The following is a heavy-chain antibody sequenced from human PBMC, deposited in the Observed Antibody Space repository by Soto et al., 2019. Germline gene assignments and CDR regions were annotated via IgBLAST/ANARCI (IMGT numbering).Heavy chain of an antibody. J-gene: IGHJ4*02. CDR1: GFTFSSYS. CDR2: IYSDGYT. V-gene: IGHV3-66*01. CDR3: ARRKYCSSTTCFDY. D-gene: IGHD2-2*01. Sequence: RLSCAASGFTFSSYSMSWVRQVPGKGLEWVSIIYSDGYTYYAASVKGRFTISRDNFKNTLYLQMSSLRAEDTAVYYCARRKYCSSTTCFDYWGQGTLVTVSS.